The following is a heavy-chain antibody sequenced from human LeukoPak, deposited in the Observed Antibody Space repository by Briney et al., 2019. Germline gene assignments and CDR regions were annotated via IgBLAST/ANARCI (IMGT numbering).Heavy chain of an antibody. CDR1: GYTFADYY. J-gene: IGHJ4*02. V-gene: IGHV1-2*02. Sequence: ASVKVSCKASGYTFADYYIHRVRQAPGQGHEWMGWIIPNSGGTNYAQKFQGRVTMTRDTSISTVYMELSSLRSDDTAVYYCARVVQDSSNCPDYCGQGTLVSVSS. CDR3: ARVVQDSSNCPDY. CDR2: IIPNSGGT. D-gene: IGHD6-13*01.